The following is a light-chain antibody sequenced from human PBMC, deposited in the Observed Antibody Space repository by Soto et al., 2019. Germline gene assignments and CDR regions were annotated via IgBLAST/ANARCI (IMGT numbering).Light chain of an antibody. V-gene: IGKV3-20*01. Sequence: ETVMTQSPATLSLSPGERATLSCRASQSVISNYLAWYQQKPGQPPRLLIYGASIRATGVPDRFSGSGSGTDFSLTINRLEPEDFAVYFCQHYVNSPLTFGQGTKVEVK. CDR1: QSVISNY. CDR3: QHYVNSPLT. J-gene: IGKJ1*01. CDR2: GAS.